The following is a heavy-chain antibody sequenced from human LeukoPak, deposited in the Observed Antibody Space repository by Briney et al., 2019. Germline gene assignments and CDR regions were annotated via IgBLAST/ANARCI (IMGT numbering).Heavy chain of an antibody. CDR2: VYHVGTT. D-gene: IGHD6-19*01. CDR1: GYSISSGYY. CDR3: AREAVAGTNDAFDI. J-gene: IGHJ3*02. V-gene: IGHV4-38-2*02. Sequence: SETLSLTCTVSGYSISSGYYWGWIRQPPGKGLEWIGVYHVGTTDYNPSLKSRVTISVDTPKNQFSLKLSTVTAADTAVYYCAREAVAGTNDAFDIWGQGTMVTVPS.